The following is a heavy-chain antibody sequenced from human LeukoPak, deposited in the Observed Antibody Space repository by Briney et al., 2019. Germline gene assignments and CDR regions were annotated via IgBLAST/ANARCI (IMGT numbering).Heavy chain of an antibody. Sequence: PGGSLRLSCAASGFTFSSYWMSWVRQAPGKGLEWVANIKQDGSEKYYADSLKGRFTISRDNAKNSLYLQMNSLRAEDTAVYYCTRGAESWGSYNWNDRYGMDVWGQGTTVTVSS. CDR1: GFTFSSYW. CDR3: TRGAESWGSYNWNDRYGMDV. CDR2: IKQDGSEK. V-gene: IGHV3-7*01. D-gene: IGHD1-20*01. J-gene: IGHJ6*02.